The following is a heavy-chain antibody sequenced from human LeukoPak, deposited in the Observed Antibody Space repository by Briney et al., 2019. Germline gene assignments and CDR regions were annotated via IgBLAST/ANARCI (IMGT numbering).Heavy chain of an antibody. Sequence: GESLKISCKGSGYSFTSYWIGCVRQMPGKGLEWMGIIHPGDSDTRYSPSFQGQVTISADKSISTDYLQWRSLKASDTPMYHSARRTAAGYYFDYWGQGTLVTVSS. D-gene: IGHD6-13*01. V-gene: IGHV5-51*01. CDR3: ARRTAAGYYFDY. CDR2: IHPGDSDT. CDR1: GYSFTSYW. J-gene: IGHJ4*02.